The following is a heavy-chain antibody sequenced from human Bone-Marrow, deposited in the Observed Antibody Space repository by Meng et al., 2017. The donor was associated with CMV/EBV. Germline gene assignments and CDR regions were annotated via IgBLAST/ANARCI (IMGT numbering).Heavy chain of an antibody. J-gene: IGHJ6*02. CDR2: IIPIFGTA. CDR3: AEVDFWSGYLLKMAG. Sequence: SVKVSCKASGGTFSSYAISWVRQAPGQGLEWMGGIIPIFGTANYAQKFQGKVTINTDESTSPAYMELSSLRSEDAAVYYCAEVDFWSGYLLKMAGWGQGTTVSVSS. D-gene: IGHD3-3*01. CDR1: GGTFSSYA. V-gene: IGHV1-69*05.